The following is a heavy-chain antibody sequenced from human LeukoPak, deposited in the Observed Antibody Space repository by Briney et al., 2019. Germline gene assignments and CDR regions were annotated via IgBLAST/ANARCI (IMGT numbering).Heavy chain of an antibody. D-gene: IGHD2-8*01. J-gene: IGHJ3*02. Sequence: GGSLRLSCTASGFTFGDYAMGWVRQAPGKGLEWVGFIRSKAYGGTTEYAASVKGRFTISRDDSKSIAYLQMNSLKTEDTAVYYCTRDKDVWADAFDIWGQGTMVTVSS. V-gene: IGHV3-49*04. CDR1: GFTFGDYA. CDR2: IRSKAYGGTT. CDR3: TRDKDVWADAFDI.